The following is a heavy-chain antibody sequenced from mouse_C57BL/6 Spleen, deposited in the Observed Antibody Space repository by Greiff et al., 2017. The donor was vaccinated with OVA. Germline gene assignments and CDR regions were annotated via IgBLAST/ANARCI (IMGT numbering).Heavy chain of an antibody. V-gene: IGHV1-22*01. CDR3: AREGTAQATLDY. CDR2: INPNNGGT. Sequence: VQLQQSGPELVKPGASVKMSCKASGYTFTDYNMHWVKQSHGKSLEWIGYINPNNGGTSYNQKFKGKATLTVNKSSSTAYMELRSLTSEDSAVYYCAREGTAQATLDYWGQGTTLTVSS. D-gene: IGHD3-2*02. J-gene: IGHJ2*01. CDR1: GYTFTDYN.